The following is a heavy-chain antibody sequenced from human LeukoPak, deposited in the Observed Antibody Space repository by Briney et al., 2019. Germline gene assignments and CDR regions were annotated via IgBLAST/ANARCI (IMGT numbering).Heavy chain of an antibody. CDR1: GFTFTNYW. CDR2: VKSDGSST. V-gene: IGHV3-74*01. Sequence: GGSLRLSCAASGFTFTNYWMHWVRQDPGKGLVWVSHVKSDGSSTSYADSVKGRFTISRDNAKNTLYLQMDSLRAEDTALYYCARGGSGRSFDSWGQGTLVTVSS. D-gene: IGHD6-19*01. CDR3: ARGGSGRSFDS. J-gene: IGHJ4*02.